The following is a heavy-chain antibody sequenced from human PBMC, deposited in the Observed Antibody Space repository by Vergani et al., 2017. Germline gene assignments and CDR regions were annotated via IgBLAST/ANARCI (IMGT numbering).Heavy chain of an antibody. J-gene: IGHJ6*02. V-gene: IGHV4-39*01. CDR1: GGSLSSSSYY. D-gene: IGHD6-25*01. CDR2: IYYSGST. Sequence: QLQLPESGPGLVKPSETLSLTCTVSGGSLSSSSYYWGWIRQPPGKGLEWIGSIYYSGSTYYNPSLKSRVTISVDTSKNQFSLKLSSVTSADTAVYYCARLTAAGRYYYYGMDVWGQGTTVTVSS. CDR3: ARLTAAGRYYYYGMDV.